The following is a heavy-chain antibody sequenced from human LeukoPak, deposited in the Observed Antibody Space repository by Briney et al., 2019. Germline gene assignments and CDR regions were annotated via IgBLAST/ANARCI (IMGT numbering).Heavy chain of an antibody. V-gene: IGHV3-21*01. D-gene: IGHD3-3*01. J-gene: IGHJ4*02. CDR2: ISSSSTYR. CDR3: ASHIFGVAHVY. Sequence: GSPRPSCAASGCTFSTCSMNWVRQAPGRGVERVASISSSSTYRNYADSPTGRFTISRDNAKTSLYLQMNSLRAEDTAVYYCASHIFGVAHVYWGQGTLVTVSS. CDR1: GCTFSTCS.